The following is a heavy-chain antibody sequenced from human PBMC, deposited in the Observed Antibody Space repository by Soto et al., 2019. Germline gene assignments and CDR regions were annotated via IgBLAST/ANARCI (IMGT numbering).Heavy chain of an antibody. V-gene: IGHV3-23*01. J-gene: IGHJ4*02. Sequence: SLRLSCAASGFTFSTYAMAWVRQAPGKGLEWVSGVSASGLNTDYADPVKGRFYISRDNSKNTLYPQMNSLRAEDTAVYYCAKDTDDYGGNLDYWGQGTLVTVSS. CDR1: GFTFSTYA. CDR2: VSASGLNT. CDR3: AKDTDDYGGNLDY. D-gene: IGHD4-17*01.